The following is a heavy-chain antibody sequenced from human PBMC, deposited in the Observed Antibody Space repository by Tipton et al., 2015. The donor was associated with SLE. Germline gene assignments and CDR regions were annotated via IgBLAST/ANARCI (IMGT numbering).Heavy chain of an antibody. CDR3: ARGGDCSGGSCPYWFDP. CDR1: GGSFSGYY. Sequence: TLSLTCAVYGGSFSGYYWSWIRQPPGKGLEWIGEINHSGSTNYNPSLKSRVTISVDTSKNQFSLKLISVTAADTAVYYCARGGDCSGGSCPYWFDPWGQGTLVTVSS. D-gene: IGHD2-15*01. V-gene: IGHV4-34*01. CDR2: INHSGST. J-gene: IGHJ5*02.